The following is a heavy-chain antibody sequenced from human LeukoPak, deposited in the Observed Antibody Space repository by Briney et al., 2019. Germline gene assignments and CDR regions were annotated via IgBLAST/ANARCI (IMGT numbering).Heavy chain of an antibody. D-gene: IGHD1-26*01. CDR3: ARVGKYYTAYVDFDS. CDR2: ISYDGSNK. CDR1: GFTFSSYG. J-gene: IGHJ4*02. V-gene: IGHV3-30*03. Sequence: GGSLRLSCAASGFTFSSYGMHWVRQAPGKGLEWVAVISYDGSNKYYADSVKGRFTISRDNTKNILYLQMNSLRAEDTAVYYCARVGKYYTAYVDFDSWGQGTLVTVSS.